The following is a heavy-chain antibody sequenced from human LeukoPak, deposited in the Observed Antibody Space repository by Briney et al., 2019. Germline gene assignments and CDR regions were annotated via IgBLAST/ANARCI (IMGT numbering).Heavy chain of an antibody. J-gene: IGHJ4*02. V-gene: IGHV5-51*01. CDR3: ARRVDSYWFFDY. CDR1: GYSFTNYW. CDR2: IYPGDSDA. D-gene: IGHD1-26*01. Sequence: GESLKISCKGSGYSFTNYWIGWVRQMPGKGMEWMGIIYPGDSDARYIPSFQGQVTISADKSINTAYLQWSSLKASDTAMYYCARRVDSYWFFDYWGQGTLVTVSS.